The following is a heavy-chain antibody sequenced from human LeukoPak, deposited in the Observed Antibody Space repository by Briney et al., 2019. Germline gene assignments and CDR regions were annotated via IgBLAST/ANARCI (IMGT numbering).Heavy chain of an antibody. J-gene: IGHJ4*02. CDR1: GYTFTSYY. CDR3: ARDHSPRITMVRGVNGFDY. V-gene: IGHV1-46*01. Sequence: ASVKVSCKASGYTFTSYYMHWVRQAPGQGLEWMGIINPSGGSTSYAQKFQGRVTMTRDTSTSTVCMELSSLRSEDTAVYYCARDHSPRITMVRGVNGFDYWGQGTLVTVSS. CDR2: INPSGGST. D-gene: IGHD3-10*01.